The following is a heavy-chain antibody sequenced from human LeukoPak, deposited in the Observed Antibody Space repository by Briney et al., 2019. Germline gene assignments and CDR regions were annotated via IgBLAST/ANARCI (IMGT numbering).Heavy chain of an antibody. CDR1: GYTFTTYY. J-gene: IGHJ5*02. Sequence: ASVKVSCKASGYTFTTYYIHWVRQAPGQTLQWMGWMNPSTGGTKYAENFQRRVTMTRDTSITTAYMELSRRTSDDTGVYYCARQYCGGDCYNPWGQGTLVIVAS. V-gene: IGHV1-2*02. CDR2: MNPSTGGT. CDR3: ARQYCGGDCYNP. D-gene: IGHD2-21*02.